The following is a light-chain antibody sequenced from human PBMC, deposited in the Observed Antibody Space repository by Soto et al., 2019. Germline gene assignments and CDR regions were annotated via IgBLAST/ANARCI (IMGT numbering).Light chain of an antibody. CDR3: QQYNSWPLT. Sequence: EIALTQSPGTLSFSPGERASLSCRASQSIANSLAWYQQKPGQAPRLVIYDIFTRATGVPTRISGSGSGTEFTLTISSLHSEDFAVYYCQQYNSWPLTFGGGTKVDIK. V-gene: IGKV3D-15*01. CDR1: QSIANS. J-gene: IGKJ4*01. CDR2: DIF.